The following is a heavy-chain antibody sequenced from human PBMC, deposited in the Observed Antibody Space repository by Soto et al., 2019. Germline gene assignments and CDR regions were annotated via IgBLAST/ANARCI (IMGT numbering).Heavy chain of an antibody. CDR3: ARATTGSDSSGYYSYYYGMDV. CDR1: GFTFSSYA. D-gene: IGHD3-22*01. Sequence: QVQLVESGGGVVQPGRSLRLSCAASGFTFSSYAMHWVRQAPGKGLEWVAVISYDGSNKYYADSVKGRFTIPRDNSKNTLYLQMISLRAEETAVYYCARATTGSDSSGYYSYYYGMDVWGQGTTVTVSS. J-gene: IGHJ6*02. CDR2: ISYDGSNK. V-gene: IGHV3-30-3*01.